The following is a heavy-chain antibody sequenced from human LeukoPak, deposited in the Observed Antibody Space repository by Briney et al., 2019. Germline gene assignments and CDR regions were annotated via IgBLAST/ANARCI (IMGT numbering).Heavy chain of an antibody. Sequence: GRSLRLSCAASGFTFSSYAMHWVRQAPGKGLEWVAVISYDGSNKYYADSVKGRFTISRDNSKNTLYLQMNSLRAEDTAVYYCARVGNSCDQDYYYYGMDVWGQGTTVTVSS. D-gene: IGHD4-23*01. J-gene: IGHJ6*02. V-gene: IGHV3-30-3*01. CDR3: ARVGNSCDQDYYYYGMDV. CDR1: GFTFSSYA. CDR2: ISYDGSNK.